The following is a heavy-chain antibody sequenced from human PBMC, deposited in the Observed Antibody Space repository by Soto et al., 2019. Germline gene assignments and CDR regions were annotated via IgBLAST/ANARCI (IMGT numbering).Heavy chain of an antibody. D-gene: IGHD6-19*01. CDR1: GGTFSSYA. Sequence: QVQLVQSGAEVKKPGSSVKVSCKASGGTFSSYAISWVRQAPGQGLEWMGGIIPIFGTANYAQKFQGRVTITADESTSTAYMELSSRGAEDTAVYYCAREGHSSGWYIDAFDIWGQGTMVTVSS. V-gene: IGHV1-69*01. J-gene: IGHJ3*02. CDR2: IIPIFGTA. CDR3: AREGHSSGWYIDAFDI.